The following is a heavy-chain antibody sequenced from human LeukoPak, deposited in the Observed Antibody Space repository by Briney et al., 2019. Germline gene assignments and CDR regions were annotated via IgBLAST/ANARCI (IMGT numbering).Heavy chain of an antibody. D-gene: IGHD1-26*01. CDR2: ISSSSSYI. J-gene: IGHJ6*03. V-gene: IGHV3-21*04. Sequence: GGSLRLSCAASGFTFSSYSVNWVRQAPGKGLEWVSSISSSSSYIYYADSVKGRFTISRDNSKNTLYLQLNSLRVEDTAVYYCAKNRGAGSHYYYHMNVWGKGTTVTVSS. CDR1: GFTFSSYS. CDR3: AKNRGAGSHYYYHMNV.